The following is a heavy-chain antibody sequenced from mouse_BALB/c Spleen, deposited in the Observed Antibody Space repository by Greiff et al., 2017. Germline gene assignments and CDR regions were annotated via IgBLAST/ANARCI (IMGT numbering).Heavy chain of an antibody. CDR2: IRNKANGYTT. Sequence: EVQGVESGGGLVQPGGSLRLSCATSGFTFTDYYMSWVRQPPGKALEWLGFIRNKANGYTTEYSASVKGRFTISRDNSQSILYLQMNTLRAEDSATYYCARGNYGSSFYFDYWGQGTTLTVSS. D-gene: IGHD1-1*01. CDR1: GFTFTDYY. CDR3: ARGNYGSSFYFDY. J-gene: IGHJ2*01. V-gene: IGHV7-3*02.